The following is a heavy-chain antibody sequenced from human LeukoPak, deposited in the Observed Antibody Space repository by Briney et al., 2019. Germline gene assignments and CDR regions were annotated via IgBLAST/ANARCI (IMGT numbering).Heavy chain of an antibody. J-gene: IGHJ4*02. CDR3: TTGLRAAGTN. Sequence: RSGGSLRLSYAASGFTFSNTWMSWVRQAPGKGLEWVGRIKSKTDGGTTDYAAPVKGRFTISRDDSKNTLQLQMNSLKTEDTAVYYCTTGLRAAGTNWGLGTLVTVSS. V-gene: IGHV3-15*01. CDR2: IKSKTDGGTT. D-gene: IGHD6-13*01. CDR1: GFTFSNTW.